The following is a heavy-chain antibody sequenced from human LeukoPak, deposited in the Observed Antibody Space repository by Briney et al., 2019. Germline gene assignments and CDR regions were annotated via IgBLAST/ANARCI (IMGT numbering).Heavy chain of an antibody. CDR1: GDSMSDYF. D-gene: IGHD1-1*01. V-gene: IGHV4-59*01. Sequence: PSETLSLTCTVSGDSMSDYFWTWIRQPPGKGLEWIGYAADSGSTNYNPSLKSRVTISVDTSKNQFSLKLSSVTAADTAVYYCARVGGTGTNLDYWGQGTLVTVSS. CDR3: ARVGGTGTNLDY. CDR2: AADSGST. J-gene: IGHJ4*02.